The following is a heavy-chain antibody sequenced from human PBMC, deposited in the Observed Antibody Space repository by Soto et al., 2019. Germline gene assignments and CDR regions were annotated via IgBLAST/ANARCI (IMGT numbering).Heavy chain of an antibody. Sequence: SVKVSCKASGGTFSSYAISWVRQAPGQGLEWMGGIIPIFGTANYAQKFQGRVTITADESTSTAYMELSSLRSEDTAVYYCARERIVGATTHHFFDYWGQGTLVTVSS. D-gene: IGHD1-26*01. CDR3: ARERIVGATTHHFFDY. V-gene: IGHV1-69*13. CDR1: GGTFSSYA. CDR2: IIPIFGTA. J-gene: IGHJ4*02.